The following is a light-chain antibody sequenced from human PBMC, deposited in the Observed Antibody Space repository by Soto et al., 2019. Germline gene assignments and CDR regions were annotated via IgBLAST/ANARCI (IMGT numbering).Light chain of an antibody. V-gene: IGKV3-20*01. CDR2: GAS. J-gene: IGKJ1*01. CDR3: QQYGSSPRT. CDR1: QSVSSSY. Sequence: EIVLTQSPGTLSLSPGERTTLSCRASQSVSSSYLAWYQQKPGQAPRLLIYGASNRATGIPDRLSGSGSGTDFTLTISRLEPEDFAVYYCQQYGSSPRTLGQGTKVDIK.